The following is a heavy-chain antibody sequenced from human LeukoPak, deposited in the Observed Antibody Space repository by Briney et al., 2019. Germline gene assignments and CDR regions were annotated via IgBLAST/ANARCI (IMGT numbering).Heavy chain of an antibody. D-gene: IGHD5-18*01. CDR2: IFQGGGEI. V-gene: IGHV3-23*01. CDR1: GFTFSTFA. J-gene: IGHJ5*02. Sequence: GGSLRLSCAASGFTFSTFAMIWVRQPPGKGLEWVSSIFQGGGEIHYADSVRGRFTISRDNSKSTLFLQMNSLRAEDTAIYYCATYRQVLLPFEAWGQGTLVTVSS. CDR3: ATYRQVLLPFEA.